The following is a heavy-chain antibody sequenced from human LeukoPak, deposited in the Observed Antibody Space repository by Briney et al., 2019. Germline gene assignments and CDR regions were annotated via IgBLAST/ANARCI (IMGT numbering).Heavy chain of an antibody. CDR1: GFTFSSYW. Sequence: GGSLRLYCAASGFTFSSYWMNWVRQAPGKGLEWVANIKQDGSEKYYVDSVKGRFTISRDNTKNSLYLQMNSLRAEDTAVYYCAGGSGWLIDYWGQGTLVTVSS. CDR3: AGGSGWLIDY. CDR2: IKQDGSEK. J-gene: IGHJ4*02. V-gene: IGHV3-7*01. D-gene: IGHD6-19*01.